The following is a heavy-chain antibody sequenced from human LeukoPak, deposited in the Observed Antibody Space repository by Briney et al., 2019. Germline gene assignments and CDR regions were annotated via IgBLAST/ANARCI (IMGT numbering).Heavy chain of an antibody. CDR3: ARDLFPPQGPIGYCSGGSCYSGWFDP. J-gene: IGHJ5*02. Sequence: GGSLRLSCAASGFTFSSYEMNWVRQAPGKGLEWVSYISSSGSTIYYADSVKGRFTISRDNAKNSLYLQMNSLRAEDTAVYYCARDLFPPQGPIGYCSGGSCYSGWFDPWGQGTLVTVSS. CDR2: ISSSGSTI. D-gene: IGHD2-15*01. CDR1: GFTFSSYE. V-gene: IGHV3-48*03.